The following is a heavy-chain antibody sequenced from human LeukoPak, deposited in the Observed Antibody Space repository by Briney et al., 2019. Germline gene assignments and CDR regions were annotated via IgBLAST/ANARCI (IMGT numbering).Heavy chain of an antibody. V-gene: IGHV1-8*01. CDR2: MNPNSGNT. CDR3: ARATPVRYFGPPAHAFDI. D-gene: IGHD3-9*01. Sequence: GASVKVSCKASGYTFTSYDINWVRQATGQGLEWMGWMNPNSGNTDYAQKFQGRVTMTRNTSIGTAYMELSSLRSEDTAGYYCARATPVRYFGPPAHAFDIWGQGTMVTVSS. J-gene: IGHJ3*02. CDR1: GYTFTSYD.